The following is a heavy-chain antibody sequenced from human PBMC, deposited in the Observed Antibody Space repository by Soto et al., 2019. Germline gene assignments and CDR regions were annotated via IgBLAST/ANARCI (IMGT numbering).Heavy chain of an antibody. Sequence: SGPTLVNPTQTLTLTCTFSGFSLSTSGMCVSWIRQPPGKALEWLARIDWDDDKYYSTSLKTRLTISKDTSKNQVVLTMTNMDPVDTATYYCARSNRSYGDYDYYYYMDVWGKGTTVTVSS. CDR2: IDWDDDK. CDR1: GFSLSTSGMC. D-gene: IGHD4-17*01. CDR3: ARSNRSYGDYDYYYYMDV. V-gene: IGHV2-70*11. J-gene: IGHJ6*03.